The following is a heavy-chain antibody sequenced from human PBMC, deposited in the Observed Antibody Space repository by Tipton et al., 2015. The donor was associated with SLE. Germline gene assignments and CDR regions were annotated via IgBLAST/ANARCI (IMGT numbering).Heavy chain of an antibody. J-gene: IGHJ6*03. CDR2: IFTSGNT. V-gene: IGHV4-61*02. Sequence: TLSLTCTVSGGSLSGDTYYWSWIRQPAGEGLEWIGRIFTSGNTNYNPSLKSRVTISVDTSKNQFSLELSSVTAADTAVYYCARVSGGIAYMDVWGKGTTVTFSS. CDR3: ARVSGGIAYMDV. CDR1: GGSLSGDTYY. D-gene: IGHD6-13*01.